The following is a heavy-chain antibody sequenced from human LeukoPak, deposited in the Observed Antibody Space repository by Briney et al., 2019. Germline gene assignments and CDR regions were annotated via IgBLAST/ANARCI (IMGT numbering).Heavy chain of an antibody. Sequence: PGGSLRLSCSASGFTFSSYIMHWVRQAPGKGLESVSAISNNGGSTNYADSVKGRFTISRDNSKNTLYLQMTSLRAEDTAVYYCARPYDYWGQGTLVTVSS. V-gene: IGHV3-64D*09. CDR2: ISNNGGST. CDR3: ARPYDY. CDR1: GFTFSSYI. J-gene: IGHJ4*02.